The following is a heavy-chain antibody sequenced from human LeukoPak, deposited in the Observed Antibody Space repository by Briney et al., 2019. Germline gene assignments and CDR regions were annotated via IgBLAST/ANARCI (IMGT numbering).Heavy chain of an antibody. J-gene: IGHJ6*03. Sequence: PSETLSLTCTVSGGSIINYYWSWIRQPPGKGLEWIGYIYYSGSTNYNPSLKSRVTISVDTSKNQFSLKLSSVTAADTAVYYCARARDGYNFWYYYYYMDVWGKGTTVTVSS. CDR3: ARARDGYNFWYYYYYMDV. D-gene: IGHD5-24*01. V-gene: IGHV4-59*01. CDR1: GGSIINYY. CDR2: IYYSGST.